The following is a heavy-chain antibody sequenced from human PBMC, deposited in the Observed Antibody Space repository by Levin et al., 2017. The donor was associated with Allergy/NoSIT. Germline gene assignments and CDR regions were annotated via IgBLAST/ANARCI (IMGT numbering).Heavy chain of an antibody. Sequence: GGSLRLSCAASGFTFSSYAMSWVRQAPGKGLEWVSAISGSGGSTYYADSVKGRFTISRDNSKNTLYLQMNSLRAEDTAVYYCAKDRNQGYSSGWYTPNWFDPWGQGTLVTVSS. CDR2: ISGSGGST. D-gene: IGHD6-19*01. J-gene: IGHJ5*02. V-gene: IGHV3-23*01. CDR3: AKDRNQGYSSGWYTPNWFDP. CDR1: GFTFSSYA.